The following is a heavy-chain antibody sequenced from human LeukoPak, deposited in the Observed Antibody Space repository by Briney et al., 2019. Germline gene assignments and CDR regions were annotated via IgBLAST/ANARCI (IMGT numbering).Heavy chain of an antibody. Sequence: SETLSLTCAVYGGSFSGYYWSWIRQPPGKGLEWIGEINHSGSTNYNPSLKSRVTISVDTSKNQFSLKLSSVTPADTAVYYCARGLRRLDIVVVQAAPQTPAWFAPGGREPGVTVSS. J-gene: IGHJ5*02. V-gene: IGHV4-34*01. CDR3: ARGLRRLDIVVVQAAPQTPAWFAP. D-gene: IGHD2-2*01. CDR2: INHSGST. CDR1: GGSFSGYY.